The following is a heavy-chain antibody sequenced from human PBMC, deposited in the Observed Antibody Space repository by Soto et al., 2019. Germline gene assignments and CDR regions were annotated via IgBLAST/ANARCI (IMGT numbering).Heavy chain of an antibody. Sequence: ESLKIWFKGSGYSFTSYWIGWVRQIPGKGLEWMGIIYPGDSDTRYSPSFQGQVTISADKSISTAYLQWSSLKASDTAMYYCASSRDYYDSSGYVDYWGQGTLVTVSS. J-gene: IGHJ4*02. V-gene: IGHV5-51*01. D-gene: IGHD3-22*01. CDR2: IYPGDSDT. CDR1: GYSFTSYW. CDR3: ASSRDYYDSSGYVDY.